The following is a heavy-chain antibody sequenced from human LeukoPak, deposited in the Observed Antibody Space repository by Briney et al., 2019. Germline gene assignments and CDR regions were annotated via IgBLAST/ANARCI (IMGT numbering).Heavy chain of an antibody. CDR3: ARGRLTTVTTWYYHGMDV. J-gene: IGHJ6*02. CDR2: MNPNSGNT. D-gene: IGHD4-17*01. V-gene: IGHV1-8*01. CDR1: RYTPTSYV. Sequence: ASVKVSCKASRYTPTSYVINGGRQATGQGAEWMGWMNPNSGNTGYGQKFQGRVTMTRDTSISTAYMELRSLRSEDTAVYYCARGRLTTVTTWYYHGMDVWGQGTTVTVSS.